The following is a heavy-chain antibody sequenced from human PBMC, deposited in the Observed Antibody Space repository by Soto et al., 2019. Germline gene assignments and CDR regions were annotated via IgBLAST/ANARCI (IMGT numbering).Heavy chain of an antibody. CDR3: GIVDMRTGGGITGPKGAFER. CDR2: IYFSEST. V-gene: IGHV4-30-4*01. D-gene: IGHD5-12*01. Sequence: SETLSLTCNVSGASISSGDYYWGWIRQPPGKGLEWIGYIYFSESTSYNPSLKSRVTISGDKSKNQFSLRVTSVTAADTAVYYCGIVDMRTGGGITGPKGAFERWGQGKMVTVAS. CDR1: GASISSGDYY. J-gene: IGHJ3*01.